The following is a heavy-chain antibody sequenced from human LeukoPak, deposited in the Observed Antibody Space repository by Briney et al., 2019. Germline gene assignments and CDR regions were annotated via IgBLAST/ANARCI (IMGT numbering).Heavy chain of an antibody. D-gene: IGHD6-19*01. CDR2: MNPNSGNT. Sequence: ASVKVSCRASGYTFTSYDINWVRQATGQGLEWMGWMNPNSGNTGYAQKFQGRVTMTRNTSISTAYMELSSLRSEDTAVYYCARGESIAVAGSGGRDYWGQGTLVTVSS. J-gene: IGHJ4*02. CDR3: ARGESIAVAGSGGRDY. CDR1: GYTFTSYD. V-gene: IGHV1-8*01.